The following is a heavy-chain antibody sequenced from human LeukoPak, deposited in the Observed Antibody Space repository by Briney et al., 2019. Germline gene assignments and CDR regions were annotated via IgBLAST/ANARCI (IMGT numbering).Heavy chain of an antibody. D-gene: IGHD5-12*01. V-gene: IGHV3-7*03. J-gene: IGHJ4*02. CDR2: INLDGSEQ. CDR3: AKGRFHSGYDFFDY. CDR1: GFTFTSFY. Sequence: GGSLRLSCVASGFTFTSFYMSWVRQAPGKGLEWVANINLDGSEQYYVDSVKGRFTISRDNAKNSLYLQMNSLWAEDTAVYYCAKGRFHSGYDFFDYWGQGTLVTVSS.